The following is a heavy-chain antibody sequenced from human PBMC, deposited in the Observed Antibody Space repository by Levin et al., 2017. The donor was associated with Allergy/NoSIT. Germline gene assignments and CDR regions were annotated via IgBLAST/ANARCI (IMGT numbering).Heavy chain of an antibody. D-gene: IGHD6-13*01. J-gene: IGHJ5*02. Sequence: GESLKISCAASGFTFSSYAMSWVRQAPGKGLEWVSAISGSGGSTYYADSVKGRFTISRDNSKNTLYLQMNSLRAEDTAVYYCAKGPTIAARGWFDPWGQGTLVTVSS. V-gene: IGHV3-23*01. CDR1: GFTFSSYA. CDR3: AKGPTIAARGWFDP. CDR2: ISGSGGST.